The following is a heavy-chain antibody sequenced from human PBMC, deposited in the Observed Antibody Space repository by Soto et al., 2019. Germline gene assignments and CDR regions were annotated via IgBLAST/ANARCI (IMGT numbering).Heavy chain of an antibody. CDR3: ARLYGGDRSGLDY. J-gene: IGHJ4*02. CDR1: GGTFSSYA. D-gene: IGHD2-21*02. V-gene: IGHV1-69*13. Sequence: SVKVSCKASGGTFSSYAISWVRQAPGQGLEWMGGIIPIFGTANFAQKFQGRVTISVDESTSTAHMELSSLGSEDTAVYYCARLYGGDRSGLDYWGQGTLVTVSS. CDR2: IIPIFGTA.